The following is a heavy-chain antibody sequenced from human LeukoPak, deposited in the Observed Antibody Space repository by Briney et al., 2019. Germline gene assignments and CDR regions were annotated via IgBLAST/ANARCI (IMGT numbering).Heavy chain of an antibody. CDR2: ISSDDTA. CDR3: ARAGFLITFGGVIS. V-gene: IGHV3-69-1*01. CDR1: GFTFGTHS. J-gene: IGHJ5*02. D-gene: IGHD3-16*02. Sequence: GGSLRLSCLASGFTFGTHSMSWVRQGPGKALEWLSAISSDDTAYYADSVKGRFTISRDNAKNSPYLQMNSLRAEDTAIYYCARAGFLITFGGVISWGQRTLVTVSS.